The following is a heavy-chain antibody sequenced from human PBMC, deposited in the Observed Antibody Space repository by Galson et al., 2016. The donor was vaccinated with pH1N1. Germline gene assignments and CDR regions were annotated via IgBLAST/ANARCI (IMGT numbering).Heavy chain of an antibody. Sequence: SLRLSCAASGFSLSPFWMTWVRQAPGKGLEWVANINQDGSVQYYVDSVRGRFTISRDNAKNSLYLQMDTLRAEDTAVYHCARAIAQVDSYWGQGTLVTVSS. CDR3: ARAIAQVDSY. J-gene: IGHJ4*02. CDR1: GFSLSPFW. D-gene: IGHD2-21*01. CDR2: INQDGSVQ. V-gene: IGHV3-7*01.